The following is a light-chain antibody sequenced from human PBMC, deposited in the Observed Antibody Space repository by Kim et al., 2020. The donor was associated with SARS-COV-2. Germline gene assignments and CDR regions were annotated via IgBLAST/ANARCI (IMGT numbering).Light chain of an antibody. CDR2: KAS. Sequence: DIQMTQSPSTLSASVGDRVTITCRASQSISSWLAWYQQKPGKAPKLLIYKASSLESGVPSRFSGGGSGTEFTLTISSLQPDDFATYYCQQYNSYSLTFGGGTKVDIK. CDR1: QSISSW. J-gene: IGKJ4*01. CDR3: QQYNSYSLT. V-gene: IGKV1-5*03.